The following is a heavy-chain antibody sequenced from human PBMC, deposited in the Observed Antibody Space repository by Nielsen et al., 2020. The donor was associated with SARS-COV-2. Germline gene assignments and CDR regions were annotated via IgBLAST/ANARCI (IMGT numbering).Heavy chain of an antibody. CDR3: ASVSSSRYYFDY. CDR2: IYYSGST. J-gene: IGHJ4*02. D-gene: IGHD6-13*01. CDR1: GGSISSSSYY. V-gene: IGHV4-39*01. Sequence: GSLRLSCTVSGGSISSSSYYWGWIRQPPGKGLEWIGSIYYSGSTYYNPSLKSRVTISVDTSKNQFSLKLSSVTAADTAVYYCASVSSSRYYFDYWGQGTLVTVSS.